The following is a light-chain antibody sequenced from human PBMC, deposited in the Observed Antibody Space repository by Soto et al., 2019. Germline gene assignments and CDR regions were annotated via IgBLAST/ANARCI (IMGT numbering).Light chain of an antibody. V-gene: IGKV3-15*01. CDR2: GAS. J-gene: IGKJ1*01. CDR3: QQYNNWPRRT. CDR1: QSVSSN. Sequence: EILLTQSPGTLSLSPGDRATLSCSASQSVSSNLAWYQQKPGQAPRLLIYGASTRATGIPARFSGSGSGTEFTLTISSLQSEDFAVYYCQQYNNWPRRTFGQGTKVDIK.